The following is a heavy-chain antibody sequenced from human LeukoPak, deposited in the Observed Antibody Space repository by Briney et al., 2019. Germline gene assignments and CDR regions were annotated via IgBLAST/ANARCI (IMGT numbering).Heavy chain of an antibody. CDR3: AGDYGEYYYGMDV. J-gene: IGHJ6*02. CDR2: IWYDGSNK. V-gene: IGHV3-33*01. CDR1: GFTFSSYG. Sequence: GGSLRLSCAASGFTFSSYGMHWVRQAPGKGLEWVAVIWYDGSNKCYADSVKGRFTISRDNSKNTLYLQTNSLRAEDTAVYYCAGDYGEYYYGMDVWGQGTTVTVSS. D-gene: IGHD4-17*01.